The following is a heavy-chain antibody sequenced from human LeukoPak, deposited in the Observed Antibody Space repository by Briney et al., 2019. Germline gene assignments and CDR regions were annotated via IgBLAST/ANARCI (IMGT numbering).Heavy chain of an antibody. V-gene: IGHV3-11*06. CDR2: ISSSSSHT. CDR3: ARVGSIAAAGTPDY. J-gene: IGHJ4*02. CDR1: GFTFSDYY. D-gene: IGHD6-13*01. Sequence: PGGSLRLSCAASGFTFSDYYMSWIRQAPGKGLEWDSYISSSSSHTTYADSVKGRFTISRDNAKNSLSLQVNSLRADDTAVYYCARVGSIAAAGTPDYWGQGTLVTVSS.